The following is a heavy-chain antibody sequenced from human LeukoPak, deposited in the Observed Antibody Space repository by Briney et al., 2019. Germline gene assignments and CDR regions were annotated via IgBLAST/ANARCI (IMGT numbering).Heavy chain of an antibody. CDR2: IYYSGRT. CDR3: ARIGFGDSSGYHYDDAFDI. CDR1: GGSISSNY. V-gene: IGHV4-59*01. J-gene: IGHJ3*02. Sequence: SETLSLTCTVSGGSISSNYWSWIRQPPGKALEWIGYIYYSGRTNYNPSLKSRVTISVDTSKNQFSLKLTSVTAADTAVYYCARIGFGDSSGYHYDDAFDIWGQGTMVTVSS. D-gene: IGHD3-22*01.